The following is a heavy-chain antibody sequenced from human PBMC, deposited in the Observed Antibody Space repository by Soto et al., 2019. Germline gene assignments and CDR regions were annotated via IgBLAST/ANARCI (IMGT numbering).Heavy chain of an antibody. Sequence: QVQLQESGPGLVKPSQTLSLTCTVSGGSIISGGYYWSWIRQHPGNGLECIGYIYYSGSTYYNPSLKSRVTISVDTSQNQFSLKLSSVTAADTAVYYCARAYGSGSYWGAFDIWGQGTMVTVSS. CDR1: GGSIISGGYY. V-gene: IGHV4-31*03. J-gene: IGHJ3*02. D-gene: IGHD3-10*01. CDR3: ARAYGSGSYWGAFDI. CDR2: IYYSGST.